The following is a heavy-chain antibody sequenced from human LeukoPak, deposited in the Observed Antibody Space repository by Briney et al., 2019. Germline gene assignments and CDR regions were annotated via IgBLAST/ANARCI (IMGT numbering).Heavy chain of an antibody. V-gene: IGHV3-30*18. Sequence: SGGSLRLSCAASGFTFSSYGMHWVRQAPGKGLEWVAVISYDGSNKYHADSVKGRFTISRDNSKNTLYLQMNSLRAEDTAVYYCAKGLSTIFGIYWGQGTLVTVSS. J-gene: IGHJ4*02. CDR3: AKGLSTIFGIY. D-gene: IGHD3-3*01. CDR2: ISYDGSNK. CDR1: GFTFSSYG.